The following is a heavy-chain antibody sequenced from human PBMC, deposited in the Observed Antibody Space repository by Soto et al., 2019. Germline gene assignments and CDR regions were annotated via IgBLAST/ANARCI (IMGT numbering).Heavy chain of an antibody. J-gene: IGHJ6*02. V-gene: IGHV3-72*01. CDR2: IRRKANSYTT. Sequence: FSDYHMDWVRQAPGKGLECVGRIRRKANSYTTEYAASVKGRFTISRDDSKNSLYLQMNSLKSEDTAVYYCAMLGGWSGGSSGMDVWGQGTTVTVSS. D-gene: IGHD6-19*01. CDR3: AMLGGWSGGSSGMDV. CDR1: FSDYH.